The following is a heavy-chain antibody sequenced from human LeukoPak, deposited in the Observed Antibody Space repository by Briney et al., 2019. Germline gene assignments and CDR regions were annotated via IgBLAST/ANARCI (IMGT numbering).Heavy chain of an antibody. V-gene: IGHV3-48*04. J-gene: IGHJ3*02. CDR3: ASRLYAYGSVNDAFDI. Sequence: GGSLRLSCAASGFTFSSYSMNWVRQAPGKGLEWVSYISSSSSTIYYADSVKGRFTISRDNAKNSLYLQMNSLRAEDTAVYYCASRLYAYGSVNDAFDIWGQGTMVTVSS. CDR1: GFTFSSYS. CDR2: ISSSSSTI. D-gene: IGHD3-10*01.